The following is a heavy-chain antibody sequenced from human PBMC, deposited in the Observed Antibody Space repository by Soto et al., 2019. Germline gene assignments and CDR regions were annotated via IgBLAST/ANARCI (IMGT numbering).Heavy chain of an antibody. CDR1: GGSISSRTSY. CDR2: IYYGGDS. D-gene: IGHD1-26*01. J-gene: IGHJ4*02. V-gene: IGHV4-31*03. Sequence: QVQLQESGPGLVKPSQTLSLTCTVSGGSISSRTSYWSWIRQHPGKGLEWIGYIYYGGDSFYNPSLKSRVTKAIATSENHFSLKLNSVTAADTAVYFCGREGGGGVDCWGQGTLVTVAS. CDR3: GREGGGGVDC.